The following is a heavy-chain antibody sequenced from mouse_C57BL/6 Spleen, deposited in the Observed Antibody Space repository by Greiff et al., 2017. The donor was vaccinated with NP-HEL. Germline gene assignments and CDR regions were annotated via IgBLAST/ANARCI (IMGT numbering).Heavy chain of an antibody. D-gene: IGHD2-1*01. CDR3: TRDERGKYYYAMDY. CDR1: GFTFSSYA. J-gene: IGHJ4*01. V-gene: IGHV5-9-1*02. CDR2: LSSGGAYI. Sequence: EVNLVESGEGLVKPGGSLKLSCAASGFTFSSYAMSWVRQTPEKRLAWVAYLSSGGAYIYYADTVQGRFPISRDTARNTLYLQMSSLKSEDTAMYYCTRDERGKYYYAMDYWGQGTSVTVSS.